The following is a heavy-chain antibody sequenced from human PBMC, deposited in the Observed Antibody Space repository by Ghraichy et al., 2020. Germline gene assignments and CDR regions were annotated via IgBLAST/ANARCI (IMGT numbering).Heavy chain of an antibody. V-gene: IGHV3-74*01. J-gene: IGHJ6*01. CDR1: GDTFSSYL. Sequence: GESLNISCKFFGDTFSSYLMHWVRQAPGKGLLWVSRIDSEGSGISYADSVEGRFTISRDNAESTVYLQMNSLRVEDTAVYYCAGDYFGPGTYFDYGMDVWGQGTTVIVSS. D-gene: IGHD3-10*01. CDR2: IDSEGSGI. CDR3: AGDYFGPGTYFDYGMDV.